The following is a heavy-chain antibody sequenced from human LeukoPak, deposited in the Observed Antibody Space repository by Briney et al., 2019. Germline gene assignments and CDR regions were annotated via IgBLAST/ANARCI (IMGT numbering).Heavy chain of an antibody. CDR1: GGSFSGYY. CDR2: INHSGST. V-gene: IGHV4-34*01. CDR3: ARVKAQQLVNFDY. Sequence: PSETLSLTCAVYGGSFSGYYWSWIRQPPGKGLEWIGEINHSGSTNYNPSLKSRVTISVDTSKNQFSLKLSSATAADTAVYYCARVKAQQLVNFDYWGQGTLVTVSS. J-gene: IGHJ4*02. D-gene: IGHD6-13*01.